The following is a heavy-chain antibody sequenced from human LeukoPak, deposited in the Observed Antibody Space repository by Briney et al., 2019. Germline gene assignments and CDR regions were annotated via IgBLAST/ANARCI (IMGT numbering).Heavy chain of an antibody. CDR3: ARGGERITMIVVVITSGAFDI. J-gene: IGHJ3*02. CDR2: ISSSGSTI. D-gene: IGHD3-22*01. CDR1: GFTFSSYE. Sequence: PGGSLRLSCAASGFTFSSYEMNWGRQAPGKGLEWISYISSSGSTIYYADSVKGRFTISRDNAKISLYLQMNSLRAEDTAVYYCARGGERITMIVVVITSGAFDIWGQGTMVTVSS. V-gene: IGHV3-48*03.